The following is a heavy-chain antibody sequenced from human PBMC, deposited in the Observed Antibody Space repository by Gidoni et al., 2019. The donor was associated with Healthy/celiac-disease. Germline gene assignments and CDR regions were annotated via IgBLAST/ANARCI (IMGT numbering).Heavy chain of an antibody. J-gene: IGHJ6*02. CDR1: GYTFTGYY. D-gene: IGHD1-26*01. V-gene: IGHV1-2*02. Sequence: KVSCKASGYTFTGYYMHWVRQAPGQGLEWMGWINPNSGGTNYAQKFQGRVTMTRDTSISTAYMELSRLRSDDTAVYYCARDRTGAALGWATYGMDVWGQGTTVTVSS. CDR2: INPNSGGT. CDR3: ARDRTGAALGWATYGMDV.